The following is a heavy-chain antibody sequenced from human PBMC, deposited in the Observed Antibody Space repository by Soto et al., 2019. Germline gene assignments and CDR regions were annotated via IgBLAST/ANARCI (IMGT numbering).Heavy chain of an antibody. CDR2: IIPIVGIA. CDR3: ARDRNHEWAYYSGMDV. V-gene: IGHV1-69*08. J-gene: IGHJ6*02. CDR1: GDTFSSYT. D-gene: IGHD1-26*01. Sequence: QVQLVQSGAEVKKPGSSVKVSCKASGDTFSSYTISWVRQAPGQRLEWMGRIIPIVGIANYAQKFQGRVTISADKSTSTVYMDLSSLGSEDTAVYYCARDRNHEWAYYSGMDVWGQGPTVTVSS.